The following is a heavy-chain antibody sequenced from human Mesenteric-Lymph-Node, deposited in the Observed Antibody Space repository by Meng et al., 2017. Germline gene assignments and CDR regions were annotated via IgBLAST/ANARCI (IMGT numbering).Heavy chain of an antibody. D-gene: IGHD6-13*01. CDR1: GYTFTGYY. CDR2: INPNSGGA. Sequence: QVQLVQSGAEVKKPGASVKVSCKASGYTFTGYYMHWVRQAPGQGLEWMGRINPNSGGANYAQKFQGRVTMTRDTSISTAYMELSRLRSDDTAVYYCAREEGPSSSWYVDYWGQGTLVTVSS. J-gene: IGHJ4*02. CDR3: AREEGPSSSWYVDY. V-gene: IGHV1-2*06.